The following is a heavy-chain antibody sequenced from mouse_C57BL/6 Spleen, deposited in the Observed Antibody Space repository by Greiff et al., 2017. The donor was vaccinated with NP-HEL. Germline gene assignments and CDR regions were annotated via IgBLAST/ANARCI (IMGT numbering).Heavy chain of an antibody. V-gene: IGHV1-53*01. D-gene: IGHD2-4*01. CDR3: ARSHYDYDAGYYAMDY. Sequence: VQLQQSGTELVKPGASVKLSCKASGYTFTSYWMHWVKQRPGQGLEWIGNINPSNGGTNYNEKFKSKATLTVDKSSSTAYMQLSSLTSEDSAVYYCARSHYDYDAGYYAMDYWGQGTSVTVSS. CDR2: INPSNGGT. CDR1: GYTFTSYW. J-gene: IGHJ4*01.